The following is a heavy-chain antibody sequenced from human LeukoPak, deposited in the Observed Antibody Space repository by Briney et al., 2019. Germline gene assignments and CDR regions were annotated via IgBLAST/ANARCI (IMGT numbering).Heavy chain of an antibody. D-gene: IGHD5-18*01. Sequence: PGGSLRLSCAASGFTFSSYWMSWVRQAPEKGLEWVANINQGGSEKYYVDSVKGRFTLSRDNAKHSLYLQMNSLRVEDTAIYYCARDETALDSWGQGTQVTVSS. CDR3: ARDETALDS. CDR2: INQGGSEK. CDR1: GFTFSSYW. J-gene: IGHJ4*02. V-gene: IGHV3-7*01.